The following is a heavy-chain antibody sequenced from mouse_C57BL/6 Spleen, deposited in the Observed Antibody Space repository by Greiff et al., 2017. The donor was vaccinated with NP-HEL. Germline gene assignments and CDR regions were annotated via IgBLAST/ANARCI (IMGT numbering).Heavy chain of an antibody. CDR1: GYAFSSSW. CDR2: IYPGDGDT. Sequence: VQLQQSGPELVKPGASVKISCKASGYAFSSSWMNWVKQRPGKGLEWIGRIYPGDGDTNYNGKFKGKATLTADKSSSAAYMQLSSLTSEDSAVYFCARWEVYYDYPWFAYWGQGTLVTVSA. D-gene: IGHD2-4*01. V-gene: IGHV1-82*01. CDR3: ARWEVYYDYPWFAY. J-gene: IGHJ3*01.